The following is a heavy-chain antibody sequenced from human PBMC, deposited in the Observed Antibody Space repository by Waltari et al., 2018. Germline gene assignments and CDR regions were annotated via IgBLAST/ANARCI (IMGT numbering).Heavy chain of an antibody. Sequence: QVQLQQWGAGLLKPSETLSLTCAVYGGSFSGYYWSWIRQPPGKGLEWIGEINHSGSTNYNPSRKSRVTISVDTSKNQFSLKLSSVTAADTAVYYCARPASTFWGYYFDYWGQGTLVTVSS. D-gene: IGHD3-16*01. CDR1: GGSFSGYY. J-gene: IGHJ4*02. CDR2: INHSGST. CDR3: ARPASTFWGYYFDY. V-gene: IGHV4-34*01.